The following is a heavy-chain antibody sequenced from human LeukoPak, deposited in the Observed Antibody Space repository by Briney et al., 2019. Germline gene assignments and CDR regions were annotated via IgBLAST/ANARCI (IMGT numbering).Heavy chain of an antibody. CDR2: MNPNSGNT. V-gene: IGHV1-8*01. Sequence: ASVKVSCKASGYTFTSYDINWVRQATGQGLEWMGWMNPNSGNTGYAQKFQGRVTMTRNTSISTAYMELSSLRSEDTAVYYCVVVPAAIPGDYWDWGQGTLVTVSS. D-gene: IGHD2-2*02. J-gene: IGHJ4*02. CDR3: VVVPAAIPGDYWD. CDR1: GYTFTSYD.